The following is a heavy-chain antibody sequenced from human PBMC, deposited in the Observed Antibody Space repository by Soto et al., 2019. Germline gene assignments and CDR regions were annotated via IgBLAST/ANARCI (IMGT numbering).Heavy chain of an antibody. D-gene: IGHD5-18*01. Sequence: NPSETLSLTCTVSGGSISSYYWSWIRQPPGKGLEWIGYIYYSGSTNYNPSLKSRVTISVDTSKNQFSLKLSSVTAADTAVYYCARVFYSYGYYYGMDVWGQGTTVTVSS. J-gene: IGHJ6*02. CDR2: IYYSGST. CDR3: ARVFYSYGYYYGMDV. CDR1: GGSISSYY. V-gene: IGHV4-59*01.